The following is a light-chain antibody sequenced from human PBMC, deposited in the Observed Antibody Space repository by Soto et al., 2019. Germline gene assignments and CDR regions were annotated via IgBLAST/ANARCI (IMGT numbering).Light chain of an antibody. J-gene: IGKJ4*01. Sequence: DIQMTQSPSSLSASVGDRVTITCQASQDIDNYLNWYQQKPGKAPKLLIYDASNLETGVPSRFXGSGSRTDFTFTISSLQPEDIATYYCQQYDNLPSLTFGGGTKVEIK. CDR3: QQYDNLPSLT. CDR1: QDIDNY. CDR2: DAS. V-gene: IGKV1-33*01.